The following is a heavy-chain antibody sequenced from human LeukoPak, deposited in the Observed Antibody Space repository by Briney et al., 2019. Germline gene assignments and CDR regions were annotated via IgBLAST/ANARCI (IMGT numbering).Heavy chain of an antibody. CDR3: ASGPVAAAGSDDY. CDR1: GGSFSGYY. J-gene: IGHJ4*02. Sequence: PSETLSLTCAVYGGSFSGYYWSWIRQPPGKGLEWIGEINHSGSTNYNPSLKSRVTISVDTSKNQFSLKLSSVTAADTAVYYCASGPVAAAGSDDYWGQGTLVTVSS. V-gene: IGHV4-34*01. D-gene: IGHD6-13*01. CDR2: INHSGST.